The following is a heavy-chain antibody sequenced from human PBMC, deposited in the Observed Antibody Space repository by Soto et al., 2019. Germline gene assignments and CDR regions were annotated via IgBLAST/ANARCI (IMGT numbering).Heavy chain of an antibody. Sequence: ASVKVSCKASGYTFRNYYIHWVRQAPGQGLEWMGLINPSGGATSYPQRFQGRVTITKDSSTSTVYMELSSLGSEDTAVYYCGRAFDRSGLYWGQGTLVTVSS. V-gene: IGHV1-46*01. CDR1: GYTFRNYY. D-gene: IGHD3-22*01. CDR2: INPSGGAT. J-gene: IGHJ4*02. CDR3: GRAFDRSGLY.